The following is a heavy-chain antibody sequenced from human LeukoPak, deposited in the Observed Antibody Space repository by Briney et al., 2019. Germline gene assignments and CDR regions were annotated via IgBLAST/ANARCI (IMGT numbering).Heavy chain of an antibody. J-gene: IGHJ4*02. CDR2: INPNSGGT. D-gene: IGHD2-2*02. CDR1: GYTFTGYY. V-gene: IGHV1-2*02. CDR3: ASALLGYCSSTSCYTGED. Sequence: ASVKVSCKASGYTFTGYYMHWVRQAPGQGLEWMGWINPNSGGTNYAQKFQGRVTMTRDTSISTAYMELSRLRSDDTAVYYCASALLGYCSSTSCYTGEDWGQGTLVTVSS.